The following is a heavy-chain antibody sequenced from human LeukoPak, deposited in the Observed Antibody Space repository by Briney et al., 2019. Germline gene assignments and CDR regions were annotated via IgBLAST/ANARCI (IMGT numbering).Heavy chain of an antibody. CDR1: GYTFTSYA. J-gene: IGHJ4*02. Sequence: GASVKVSCKASGYTFTSYAMHWVRQAPGQRLEWMGWINAGNGNTKYSQKFQGRVTITRDTSASTAYMELSSLRSEDTAVYYCARDLVGATSFDYWGQGTLVTVSS. D-gene: IGHD1-26*01. CDR3: ARDLVGATSFDY. CDR2: INAGNGNT. V-gene: IGHV1-3*01.